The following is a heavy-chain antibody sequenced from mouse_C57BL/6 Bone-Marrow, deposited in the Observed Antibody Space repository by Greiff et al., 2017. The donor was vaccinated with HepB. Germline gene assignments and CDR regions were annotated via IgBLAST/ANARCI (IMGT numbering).Heavy chain of an antibody. CDR3: ARKVPIYDGYYSYAMDY. CDR2: IWSGGST. J-gene: IGHJ4*01. V-gene: IGHV2-2*01. Sequence: QVQLQQSGPGLVQPSQSLSITCTVSGFSLTSYGVHWVRQSPGKGLEWLGVIWSGGSTDYNAAFISRLSISKDNSKSQVFFKMNSLQADDTAIYYCARKVPIYDGYYSYAMDYWGQVTSVTVSS. D-gene: IGHD2-3*01. CDR1: GFSLTSYG.